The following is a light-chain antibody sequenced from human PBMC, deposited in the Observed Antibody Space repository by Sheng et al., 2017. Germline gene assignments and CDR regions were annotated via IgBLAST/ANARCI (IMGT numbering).Light chain of an antibody. CDR2: DDS. CDR3: QVWDSSSDLAV. CDR1: NIGTRS. V-gene: IGLV3-21*02. J-gene: IGLJ3*02. Sequence: SYELTQPPSVSVAPGQTARITCGGKNIGTRSVHWYQQKPGQAPVLVVYDDSDRPSGIPERLSGSNSGNTATLAISRVEAGDEADYYCQVWDSSSDLAVFGGGTKLTVL.